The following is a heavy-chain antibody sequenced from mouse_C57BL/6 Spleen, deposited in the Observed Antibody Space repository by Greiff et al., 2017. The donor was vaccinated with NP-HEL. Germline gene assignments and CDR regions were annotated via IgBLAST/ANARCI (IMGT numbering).Heavy chain of an antibody. CDR2: IDPSDSYT. CDR3: ARAIPYAMDY. V-gene: IGHV1-59*01. Sequence: QVQLKQPGAELVRPGTSVKLSCKASGYTFTSYWMHWVKQRPGQGLEWIGVIDPSDSYTNYNQKFKGKATLTVDTSSSTAHLQLSSLTSEDSAVYYCARAIPYAMDYWGQGTSVTVSS. CDR1: GYTFTSYW. J-gene: IGHJ4*01.